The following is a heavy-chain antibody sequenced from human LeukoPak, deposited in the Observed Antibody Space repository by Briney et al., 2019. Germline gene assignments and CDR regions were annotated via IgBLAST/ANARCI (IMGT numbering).Heavy chain of an antibody. J-gene: IGHJ4*01. CDR3: AGSSEPRAFDH. CDR1: SGSSSVNDW. CDR2: IYRGGRM. V-gene: IGHV4-4*02. Sequence: SETLSLTCTVSSGSSSVNDWLNWVRQPPGKGLEWIGEIYRGGRMNYNPSLESRVSISVDESRYQFSLKVNSVTAADTAVYYCAGSSEPRAFDHWGHGILVTVSS. D-gene: IGHD1-14*01.